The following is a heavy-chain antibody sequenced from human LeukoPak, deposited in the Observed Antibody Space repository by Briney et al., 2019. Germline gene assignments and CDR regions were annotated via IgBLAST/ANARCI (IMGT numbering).Heavy chain of an antibody. CDR3: ATSRPHYDYVWGSYRPAYYFDY. CDR1: GGSISSYY. D-gene: IGHD3-16*02. Sequence: SKTLSLTCTVSGGSISSYYWSWIRQPPGKGLEWIGYIYYSGSTNYNPSLKSRVTISVDTSKNQFSLKLSSVTAADTAVYYCATSRPHYDYVWGSYRPAYYFDYWGQGTLVTVSS. J-gene: IGHJ4*02. V-gene: IGHV4-59*08. CDR2: IYYSGST.